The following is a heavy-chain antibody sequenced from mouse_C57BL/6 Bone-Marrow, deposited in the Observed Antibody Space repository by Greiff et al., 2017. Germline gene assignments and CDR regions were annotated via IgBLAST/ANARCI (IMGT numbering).Heavy chain of an antibody. CDR2: INPNYGTT. J-gene: IGHJ4*01. D-gene: IGHD1-1*01. Sequence: EVKLVESGPELVKPGASVKISCKASGYSFTDYNMNWVKQSNGKSLEWIGVINPNYGTTSYNQKFKGKATLTVDQSSSTAYMQLNSLTSEDSAVYYCARCGYYYGSSYNAMDYWGQGTSVTVSS. V-gene: IGHV1-39*01. CDR1: GYSFTDYN. CDR3: ARCGYYYGSSYNAMDY.